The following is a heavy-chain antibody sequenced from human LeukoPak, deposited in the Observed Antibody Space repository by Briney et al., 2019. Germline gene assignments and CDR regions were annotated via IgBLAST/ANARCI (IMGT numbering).Heavy chain of an antibody. CDR2: IYSGGST. V-gene: IGHV3-66*01. CDR1: GFTVSSNY. Sequence: PGGSLRLSYAASGFTVSSNYMSWVRQAPGKGLEWVSVIYSGGSTYYADSVKGRFTISRDNSKNTLYLQMNSLRAEDTAVYYCARGEQRVLSFDYWGQGTLVTVSS. D-gene: IGHD6-25*01. CDR3: ARGEQRVLSFDY. J-gene: IGHJ4*02.